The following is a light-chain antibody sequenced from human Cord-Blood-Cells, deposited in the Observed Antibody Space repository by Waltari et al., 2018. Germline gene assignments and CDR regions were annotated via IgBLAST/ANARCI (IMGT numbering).Light chain of an antibody. CDR1: QSISSY. Sequence: IQMTQSPCSLSASVGHRVTITCRASQSISSYLNWYQQKPGKAPTLLIYAASSSQSGVPSRFSGSGSGTDFTLTISSLQPEDFATYYCQQSYSTPSFGGGTKVEIK. J-gene: IGKJ4*01. CDR2: AAS. V-gene: IGKV1-39*01. CDR3: QQSYSTPS.